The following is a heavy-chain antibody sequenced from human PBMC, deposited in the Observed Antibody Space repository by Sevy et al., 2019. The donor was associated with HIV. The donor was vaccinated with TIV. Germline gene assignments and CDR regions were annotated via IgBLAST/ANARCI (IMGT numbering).Heavy chain of an antibody. D-gene: IGHD2-2*01. V-gene: IGHV6-1*01. Sequence: SETLSLTCAISGDSVSSNTAAWNWIRQSPSRGLEWLGRTYYRSKWFNDYAVSVISRISINPDTSKNLFSLQLNSVTPEETAMYYCARDQSSVGSNWDSVAPADYGMDVWGQGTTVTVSS. J-gene: IGHJ6*02. CDR3: ARDQSSVGSNWDSVAPADYGMDV. CDR1: GDSVSSNTAA. CDR2: TYYRSKWFN.